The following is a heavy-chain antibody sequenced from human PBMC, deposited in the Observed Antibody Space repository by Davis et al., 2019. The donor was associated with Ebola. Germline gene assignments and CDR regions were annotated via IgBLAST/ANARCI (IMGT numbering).Heavy chain of an antibody. CDR1: GFTVSSNY. V-gene: IGHV3-7*03. Sequence: PGGSLRLSCAASGFTVSSNYMSWVRQAPGKGLEWVANIKQDGSEKYYVDSVKGRFTISRDNAKNSLYLQMNSLRAEDTAVYYCARVGDWSIVATIDYGMDVWGQGTTVTVSS. CDR3: ARVGDWSIVATIDYGMDV. D-gene: IGHD5-12*01. J-gene: IGHJ6*02. CDR2: IKQDGSEK.